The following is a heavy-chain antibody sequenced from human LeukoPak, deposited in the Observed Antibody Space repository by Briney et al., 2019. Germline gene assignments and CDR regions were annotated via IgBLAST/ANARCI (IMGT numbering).Heavy chain of an antibody. D-gene: IGHD5-18*01. V-gene: IGHV3-53*01. CDR3: ARVHSYGYWRGAFDI. CDR2: IYSGGST. J-gene: IGHJ3*02. CDR1: GFTVSSNY. Sequence: GGSLRLSCAASGFTVSSNYMSWVRQAPGKGLEWVSVIYSGGSTYYADSVKGRFTISRDNSKSTLYLQMNSLRAEDTAVYYCARVHSYGYWRGAFDIWGQGTMVTV.